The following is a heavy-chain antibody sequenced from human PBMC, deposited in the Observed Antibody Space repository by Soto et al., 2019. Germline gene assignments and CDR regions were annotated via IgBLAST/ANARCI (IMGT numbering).Heavy chain of an antibody. CDR1: GFTFSSYA. CDR2: ISYDGSNK. Sequence: QVQLVESGGGVVQPGRSLRLSCAASGFTFSSYAMHWVRQAPGKGLEWVAVISYDGSNKYYADSVKGRFTISRDNSKNTLYLQINSLRAEDTAVYYCARTDPRNANWFDPWGQGTLVTVSS. CDR3: ARTDPRNANWFDP. J-gene: IGHJ5*02. D-gene: IGHD1-1*01. V-gene: IGHV3-30-3*01.